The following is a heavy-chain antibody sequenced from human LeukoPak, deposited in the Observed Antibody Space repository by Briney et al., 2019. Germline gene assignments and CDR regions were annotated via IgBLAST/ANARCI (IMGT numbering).Heavy chain of an antibody. V-gene: IGHV3-21*01. J-gene: IGHJ4*02. CDR2: ISSSSSYI. Sequence: GGSLGLSCAASGFTFSSYSMNWVRQAPGKGLEWVSSISSSSSYIYYADSVKGRFTISRDNAKNSLYLQMNSLRAEDTAAYYCARDMCSSTSCPRGRFDYWGQGTLVTVSS. CDR3: ARDMCSSTSCPRGRFDY. D-gene: IGHD2-2*01. CDR1: GFTFSSYS.